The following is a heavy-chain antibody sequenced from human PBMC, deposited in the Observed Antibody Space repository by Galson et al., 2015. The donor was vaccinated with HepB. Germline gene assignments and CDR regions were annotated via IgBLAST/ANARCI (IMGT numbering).Heavy chain of an antibody. D-gene: IGHD1/OR15-1a*01. J-gene: IGHJ6*02. V-gene: IGHV6-1*01. CDR1: GDSVSNNNAA. CDR3: GRVSGTIYYYGLDV. Sequence: CAISGDSVSNNNAAWNRIRQSPSRGLEWLGRTYYRAKWYSDYSPAVRGRITINPDTSRNQFSLQLNSVTPDDSAVYYCGRVSGTIYYYGLDVWGQGTTVTVSS. CDR2: TYYRAKWYS.